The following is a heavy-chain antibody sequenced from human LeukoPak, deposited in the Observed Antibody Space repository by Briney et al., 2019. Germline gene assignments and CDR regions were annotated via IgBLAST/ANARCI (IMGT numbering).Heavy chain of an antibody. CDR3: AKDGVAYYDFWSGYPF. J-gene: IGHJ4*02. CDR1: GFTFSNYW. D-gene: IGHD3-3*01. CDR2: IKQDGGEK. V-gene: IGHV3-7*03. Sequence: PGGSLRLSCAASGFTFSNYWLNWVRQAPGKGLEWMANIKQDGGEKSYVDSVKGRFTIASNNANNSLYLQMNSLRAEDTAVYCCAKDGVAYYDFWSGYPFWGQGTLVTVSS.